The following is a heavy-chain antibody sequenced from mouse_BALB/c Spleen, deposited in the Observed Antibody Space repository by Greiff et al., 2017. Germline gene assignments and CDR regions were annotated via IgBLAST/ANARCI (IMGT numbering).Heavy chain of an antibody. Sequence: EVQRVESGGGLVKPGGSLKLSCAASGFTFSSYAMSWVRQSPEKRLEWVAEISSGGSYTYYPDTVTGRFTISRDNAKNTLYLEMSSLRSEDAAMYYCARGIYYYGSSSYFDYWGQGTTLTVSS. V-gene: IGHV5-9-4*01. J-gene: IGHJ2*01. D-gene: IGHD1-1*01. CDR1: GFTFSSYA. CDR3: ARGIYYYGSSSYFDY. CDR2: ISSGGSYT.